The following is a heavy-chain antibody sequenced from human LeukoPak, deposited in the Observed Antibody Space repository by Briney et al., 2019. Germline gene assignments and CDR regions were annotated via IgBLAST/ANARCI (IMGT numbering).Heavy chain of an antibody. Sequence: GGSLRLSCAASGFTFSSYSMNWVRQAPGKGLEWVSVIYSVGTTYYADSVKGRFTISRDNSKNTLYLQMNSLRAEDTAVYYCARPPGRTGAFDIWGQGTMVTVSS. CDR1: GFTFSSYS. CDR3: ARPPGRTGAFDI. CDR2: IYSVGTT. J-gene: IGHJ3*02. V-gene: IGHV3-53*01. D-gene: IGHD3-10*01.